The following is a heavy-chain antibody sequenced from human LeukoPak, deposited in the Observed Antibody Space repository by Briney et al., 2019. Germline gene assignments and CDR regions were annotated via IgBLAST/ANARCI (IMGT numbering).Heavy chain of an antibody. V-gene: IGHV3-43*01. CDR2: ISWDGGRT. CDR3: AKDLGDSSGYHDAFDI. Sequence: PGGSLRLSCATSGFTFDDYTIHWVRQAPGKGLAWVSLISWDGGRTYYADSVKGRFTISRDNSKNSLYLQMNSLRIEDTALYYCAKDLGDSSGYHDAFDIWGQGTMVTVSS. CDR1: GFTFDDYT. J-gene: IGHJ3*02. D-gene: IGHD3-22*01.